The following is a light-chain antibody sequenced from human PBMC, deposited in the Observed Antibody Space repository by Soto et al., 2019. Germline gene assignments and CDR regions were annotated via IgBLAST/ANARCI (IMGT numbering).Light chain of an antibody. Sequence: DIVMTQSPDSLAVSLGERATINCKSSQSLFYSSNNKDYLAWYQQKPGQPPRLLIYWASTRESGVPERFSGSGSETDFTLTVSSLQAEDVAVYYCQQYFSTPWTFGQGTKVEIK. CDR3: QQYFSTPWT. CDR1: QSLFYSSNNKDY. V-gene: IGKV4-1*01. CDR2: WAS. J-gene: IGKJ1*01.